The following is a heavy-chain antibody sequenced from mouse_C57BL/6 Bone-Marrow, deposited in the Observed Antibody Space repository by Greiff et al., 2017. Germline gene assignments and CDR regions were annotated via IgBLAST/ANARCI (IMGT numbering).Heavy chain of an antibody. CDR1: GYTFTDYE. D-gene: IGHD1-1*01. J-gene: IGHJ1*03. CDR3: TSSGITTVVASDWYMDV. CDR2: IDPETGGT. Sequence: QVQLKQSGAELVRPGASVTLSCKASGYTFTDYEMHWVKQTPVHGLEWIGAIDPETGGTAYNQKFKGKAILTADKSSSTAYMELRSLTSEDSAVSYGTSSGITTVVASDWYMDVWGTGTSVTVSS. V-gene: IGHV1-15*01.